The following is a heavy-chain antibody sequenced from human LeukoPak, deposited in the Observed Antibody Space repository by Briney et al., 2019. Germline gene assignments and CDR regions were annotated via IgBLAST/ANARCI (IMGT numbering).Heavy chain of an antibody. Sequence: ASVRVSSKASEYTFITYDIIWVRQAAGQGLEWMGWLNPQSGNTGYTESFQGRVTLTMDTSISTAYMELRSLRFEDTAVYYCARGPGFRSLVGCCADGVCYPGYWGQGTLVTVSS. V-gene: IGHV1-8*01. CDR2: LNPQSGNT. CDR1: EYTFITYD. J-gene: IGHJ4*02. CDR3: ARGPGFRSLVGCCADGVCYPGY. D-gene: IGHD2-8*01.